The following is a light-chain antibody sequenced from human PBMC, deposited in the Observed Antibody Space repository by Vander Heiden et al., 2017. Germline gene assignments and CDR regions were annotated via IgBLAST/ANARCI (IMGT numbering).Light chain of an antibody. V-gene: IGKV4-1*01. CDR3: QQYYSTPPT. Sequence: IVMTQSPDSLAGSLGERATINCKSSQSVLYSSSNKNYLAWYQQKPGQPPKLLIYWASTRESGVPDRFSGSGSGTDFTLTISSLQAEDVAVYYCQQYYSTPPTFGQGTKVEIK. J-gene: IGKJ1*01. CDR2: WAS. CDR1: QSVLYSSSNKNY.